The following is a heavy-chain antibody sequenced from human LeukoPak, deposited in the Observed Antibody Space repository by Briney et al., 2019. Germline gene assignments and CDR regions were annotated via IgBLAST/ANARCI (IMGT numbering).Heavy chain of an antibody. CDR2: IYTSGST. J-gene: IGHJ3*02. V-gene: IGHV4-39*07. CDR1: VGPISSCSDY. Sequence: SETLSLPCTVYVGPISSCSDYWGRIRQPPGKGLVCIVRIYTSGSTHYSPSFKSRVTMSLDTSKSQFSLRLSYVTAADTALYCCARDSGILKEALDIWGQGTMVTVSS. D-gene: IGHD3-10*01. CDR3: ARDSGILKEALDI.